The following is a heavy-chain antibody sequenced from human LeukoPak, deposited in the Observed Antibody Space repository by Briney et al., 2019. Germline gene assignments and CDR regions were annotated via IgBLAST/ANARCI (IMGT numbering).Heavy chain of an antibody. CDR2: IIPIFGTA. Sequence: SVKVSCKASGGTFSSYAISWVRQAPGQGLEWMGGIIPIFGTANYAQKFQGRVTITADESTSTAYMELSSLRSEDTAVYYCARPDYDILTGYHGSLGYYGMDVWGQGTTVTVSS. J-gene: IGHJ6*02. CDR3: ARPDYDILTGYHGSLGYYGMDV. CDR1: GGTFSSYA. V-gene: IGHV1-69*13. D-gene: IGHD3-9*01.